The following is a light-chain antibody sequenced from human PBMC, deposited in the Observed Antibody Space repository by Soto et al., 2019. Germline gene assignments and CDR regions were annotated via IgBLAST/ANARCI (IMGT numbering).Light chain of an antibody. J-gene: IGLJ2*01. CDR3: QSYDSSNVV. CDR1: SGSIASNY. V-gene: IGLV6-57*04. Sequence: LTQPHSVSESPGKTVTISCTRSSGSIASNYVQWYQQRPGSAPTTVIYEDNQRPSGVPDRFSGSIDSSSNSASLTISGLKTEDEADYSCQSYDSSNVVFGGGTKLTVL. CDR2: EDN.